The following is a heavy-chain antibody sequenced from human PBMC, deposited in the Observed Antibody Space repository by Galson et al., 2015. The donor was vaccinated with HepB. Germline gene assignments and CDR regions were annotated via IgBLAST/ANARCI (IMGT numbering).Heavy chain of an antibody. CDR2: IGGSVHGT. Sequence: SLRLSCAASGFTFSSYSMNWVRQAPGKGLEWVSAIGGSVHGTYYADSVKARFTISRDNSKNSLYLQMNSLRVEDTAVYYCANGVGIWDYNGLDVWGQGTTVTVSS. CDR1: GFTFSSYS. V-gene: IGHV3-23*01. D-gene: IGHD2-15*01. J-gene: IGHJ6*02. CDR3: ANGVGIWDYNGLDV.